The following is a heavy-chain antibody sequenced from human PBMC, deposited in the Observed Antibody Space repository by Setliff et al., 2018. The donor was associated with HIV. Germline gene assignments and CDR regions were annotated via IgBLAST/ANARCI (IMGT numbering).Heavy chain of an antibody. CDR2: ISHDGNNK. V-gene: IGHV3-30*01. J-gene: IGHJ3*02. CDR3: ARDRVEAERGAFDI. D-gene: IGHD1-26*01. Sequence: VGSLRLSCAASGFTFSSYSFHWVRQAPGKGLEWVTVISHDGNNKFYADSVKGRFTISRDNSKDTVSLHMTSLTSEDTAIYYCARDRVEAERGAFDIWGQGTMVTVSS. CDR1: GFTFSSYS.